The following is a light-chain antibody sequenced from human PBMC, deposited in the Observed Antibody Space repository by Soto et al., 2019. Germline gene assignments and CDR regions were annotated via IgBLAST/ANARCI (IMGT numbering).Light chain of an antibody. J-gene: IGLJ1*01. Sequence: LTQPASVSGSPGQSISISCTGTSSDVGGYNYVSWYQQHPGKAPKLMIYDVSNRPSGVSNRFSGSKSGNTASLTISGLQAEDEADYYCSSYTSSSTYVFGTGTKVTVL. CDR3: SSYTSSSTYV. V-gene: IGLV2-14*01. CDR2: DVS. CDR1: SSDVGGYNY.